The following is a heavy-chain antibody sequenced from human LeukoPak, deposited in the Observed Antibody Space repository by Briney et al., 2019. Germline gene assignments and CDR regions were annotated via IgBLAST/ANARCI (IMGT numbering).Heavy chain of an antibody. J-gene: IGHJ4*02. D-gene: IGHD4-23*01. CDR1: GFTFSSYA. Sequence: GGSLRLSCAASGFTFSSYAMHWVRQAPGKGLEWVANIKQDGSDKYYVDSVKGRFTISRDNAKNSLYLQMNSLRAEDTAVYYCARKTVVGSYFDYWGQGTPVTVSS. CDR2: IKQDGSDK. V-gene: IGHV3-7*03. CDR3: ARKTVVGSYFDY.